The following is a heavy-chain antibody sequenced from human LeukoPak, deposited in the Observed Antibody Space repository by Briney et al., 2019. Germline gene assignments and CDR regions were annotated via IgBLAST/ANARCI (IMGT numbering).Heavy chain of an antibody. Sequence: GGSLRLSCVASGFSFSYYWMYWVRQPPGKGLVWVSRINSDGSSTTYADSVKGRFTISRDDAKNTLYLQMNSLRVADTAVYYCARGGGAGSIDYWGQGTLVTVSS. J-gene: IGHJ4*02. CDR3: ARGGGAGSIDY. D-gene: IGHD6-19*01. CDR2: INSDGSST. V-gene: IGHV3-74*03. CDR1: GFSFSYYW.